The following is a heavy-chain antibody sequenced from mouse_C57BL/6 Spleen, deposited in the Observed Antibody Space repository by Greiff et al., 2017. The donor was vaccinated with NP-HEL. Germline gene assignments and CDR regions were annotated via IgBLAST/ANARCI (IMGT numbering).Heavy chain of an antibody. CDR3: TRDPDYYGSIFDY. CDR1: GFTFSSYA. CDR2: ISSGGDYI. V-gene: IGHV5-9-1*02. J-gene: IGHJ2*01. Sequence: EVKVEESGEGLVKPGGSLKLSCAASGFTFSSYAMSWVRQTPEKRLEWVAYISSGGDYIYYADTVKGRFTISRDNARNTLYLQMSSLKSEDTAMYYCTRDPDYYGSIFDYWRQGTTLTVSS. D-gene: IGHD1-1*01.